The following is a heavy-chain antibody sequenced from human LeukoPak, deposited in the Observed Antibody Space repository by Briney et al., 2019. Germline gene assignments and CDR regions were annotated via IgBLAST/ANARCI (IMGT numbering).Heavy chain of an antibody. D-gene: IGHD2-15*01. CDR2: ISYDGSNK. J-gene: IGHJ4*02. V-gene: IGHV3-30-3*01. Sequence: PGGSLRLSCAASGFTFSSYAMHWVRQAPGKGLEWVAVISYDGSNKYYADSVKGRFTISRDNSKNTLYLQMNSLRAEDTAVYYCAREMRRKDIVVVVAATRGLDYWGQGTLVTVSS. CDR3: AREMRRKDIVVVVAATRGLDY. CDR1: GFTFSSYA.